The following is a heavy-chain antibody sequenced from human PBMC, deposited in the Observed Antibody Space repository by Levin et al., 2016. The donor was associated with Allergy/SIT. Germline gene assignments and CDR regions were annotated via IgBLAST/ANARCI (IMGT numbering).Heavy chain of an antibody. V-gene: IGHV1-8*01. D-gene: IGHD3-3*01. CDR3: ARGGDFWSGYTDNTYYYYYGMDV. CDR2: MNPNSGNT. J-gene: IGHJ6*02. Sequence: WVRQAPGQGLEWMGWMNPNSGNTGYAQKFQGRVTMTRNTSISTAYMELSSLRSEDTAVYYCARGGDFWSGYTDNTYYYYYGMDVWGQGTTVTVSS.